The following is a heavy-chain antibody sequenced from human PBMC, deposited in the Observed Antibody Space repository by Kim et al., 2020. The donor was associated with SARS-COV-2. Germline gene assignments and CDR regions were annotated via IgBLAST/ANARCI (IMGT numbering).Heavy chain of an antibody. CDR1: GFTFSSYW. D-gene: IGHD2-15*01. V-gene: IGHV3-7*03. J-gene: IGHJ4*02. CDR3: ARPYFRGTTLA. CDR2: IKQDGSEK. Sequence: GGSLRLSCAASGFTFSSYWMSWVRQAPGKGLEWVANIKQDGSEKYYVDSVKGRFTISRDNSKNSLYLQMNSLRAEDTAVYYCARPYFRGTTLAWGQGTLVTVSS.